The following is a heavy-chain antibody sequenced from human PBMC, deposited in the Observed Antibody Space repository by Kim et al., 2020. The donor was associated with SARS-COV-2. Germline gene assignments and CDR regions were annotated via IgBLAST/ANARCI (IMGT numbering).Heavy chain of an antibody. CDR2: INPSGGST. J-gene: IGHJ4*02. CDR3: ARDPGAQPFDY. Sequence: ASVKVSCKASGNTFTSYYIHWVRQAPGQGLEWVGIINPSGGSTTYAQKFQGRVTMTRDTSTSTVYMELSSLRSDDTAVYHCARDPGAQPFDYWGQGTLVTVSS. CDR1: GNTFTSYY. D-gene: IGHD3-10*01. V-gene: IGHV1-46*01.